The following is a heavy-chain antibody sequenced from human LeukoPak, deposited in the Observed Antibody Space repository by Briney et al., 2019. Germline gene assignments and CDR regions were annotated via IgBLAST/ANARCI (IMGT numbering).Heavy chain of an antibody. V-gene: IGHV1-46*01. CDR3: ARDQPNGDYLLDY. CDR1: GYTFTSYY. CDR2: INPSGGST. J-gene: IGHJ4*02. Sequence: ASVKVSCKASGYTFTSYYMHWVRQAPGQGLEWMGIINPSGGSTNYAQKFQGRVTMTRDMSTSTVYMELRSLRSEDRAVYYCARDQPNGDYLLDYWGQGTLVTVSS. D-gene: IGHD4-17*01.